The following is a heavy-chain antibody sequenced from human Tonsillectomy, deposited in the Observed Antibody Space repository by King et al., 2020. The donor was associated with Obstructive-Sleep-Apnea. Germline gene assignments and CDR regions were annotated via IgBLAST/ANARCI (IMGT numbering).Heavy chain of an antibody. CDR2: VSYSGIT. Sequence: QLQESGPGLVKSSQTLSLTCTVSVCSISSSGDYWSWIRQHSGKGLEWIGYVSYSGITSDNPSLKSRIAISIYMSNNQFSLNLRTLTAADTAVYYCARDPGYSGYDVWGQGALVTVSS. D-gene: IGHD5-12*01. J-gene: IGHJ4*02. CDR1: VCSISSSGDY. V-gene: IGHV4-31*03. CDR3: ARDPGYSGYDV.